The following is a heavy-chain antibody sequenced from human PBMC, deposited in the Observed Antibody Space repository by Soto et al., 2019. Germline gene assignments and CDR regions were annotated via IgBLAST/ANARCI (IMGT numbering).Heavy chain of an antibody. CDR1: GFTFSHYS. Sequence: PGGSLRLSCAASGFTFSHYSMHWIRQPPGKGLEWIGYIYYSGSTNYNPSLKSRVTISVDTSKNQFSLKLSSVTAADTAVYYCARSWLQRIFWFDPWGQGTLVTVSS. D-gene: IGHD5-12*01. J-gene: IGHJ5*02. CDR3: ARSWLQRIFWFDP. CDR2: IYYSGST. V-gene: IGHV4-59*01.